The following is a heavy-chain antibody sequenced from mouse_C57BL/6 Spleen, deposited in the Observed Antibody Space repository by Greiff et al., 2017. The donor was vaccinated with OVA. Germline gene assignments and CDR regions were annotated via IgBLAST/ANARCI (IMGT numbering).Heavy chain of an antibody. D-gene: IGHD2-4*01. J-gene: IGHJ1*03. CDR2: IYPGDGDT. Sequence: VKLMESGPELVKPGASVKISCKASGYAFSSSWMNWVKQRPGKGLEWIGRIYPGDGDTNYNGKFKGKATLTADKSSSTAYMQLSSLTSEDSAVYFCASGYDYDHFDVWGTGTTVTVSS. V-gene: IGHV1-82*01. CDR1: GYAFSSSW. CDR3: ASGYDYDHFDV.